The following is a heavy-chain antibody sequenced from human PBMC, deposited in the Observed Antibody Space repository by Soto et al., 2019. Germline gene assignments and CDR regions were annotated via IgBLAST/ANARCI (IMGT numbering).Heavy chain of an antibody. V-gene: IGHV1-3*01. Sequence: SVKVSCKASGYTFTSFAMHWVRQAPGQRLEWMGWINAGNGNTKYSQNFQGRVTITRDTSATTAYMELSGLRSEDTALYYCARGPSGYSFSWGQGTLVTVSS. CDR2: INAGNGNT. CDR3: ARGPSGYSFS. D-gene: IGHD3-22*01. CDR1: GYTFTSFA. J-gene: IGHJ4*02.